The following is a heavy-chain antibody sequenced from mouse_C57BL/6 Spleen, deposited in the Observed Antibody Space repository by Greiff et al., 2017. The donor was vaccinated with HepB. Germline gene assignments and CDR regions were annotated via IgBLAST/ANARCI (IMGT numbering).Heavy chain of an antibody. CDR1: GYTFTDYN. J-gene: IGHJ1*03. Sequence: EVQLQQSGPELVKPGASVKIPCKASGYTFTDYNMDWVKQSHGKSLEWIGDINPNNGGTIYNQKFKGKATLTVDKSSSTAYMELRSLTSEDTAVYYCARGCLKGYDWYFDVWGTGTTVTVSS. CDR3: ARGCLKGYDWYFDV. D-gene: IGHD2-2*01. V-gene: IGHV1-18*01. CDR2: INPNNGGT.